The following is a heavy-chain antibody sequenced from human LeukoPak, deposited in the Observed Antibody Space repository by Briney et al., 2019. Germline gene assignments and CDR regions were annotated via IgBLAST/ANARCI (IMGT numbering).Heavy chain of an antibody. CDR1: GRSFSGYY. D-gene: IGHD3-9*01. CDR2: INHSGIT. V-gene: IGHV4-34*01. CDR3: ARVTGYMIEDYFDY. Sequence: PSETLSLTCAVYGRSFSGYYWTWIRQTPGKGLEWIGEINHSGITDYNPSLRSRVTISVDTSKNQFSLKLNSVTAADTAVYYCARVTGYMIEDYFDYWGQGILVTVSS. J-gene: IGHJ4*02.